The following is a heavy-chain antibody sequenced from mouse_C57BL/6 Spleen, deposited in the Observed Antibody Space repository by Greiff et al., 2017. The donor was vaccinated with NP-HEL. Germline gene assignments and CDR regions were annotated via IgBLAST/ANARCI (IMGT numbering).Heavy chain of an antibody. J-gene: IGHJ4*01. CDR1: GFTFSDYG. D-gene: IGHD2-10*01. CDR2: ISSGSSTI. CDR3: ARVSYSDGAMDY. Sequence: DVKLVESGGGLVKPGGSLKLSCAASGFTFSDYGMHWVRQAPEKGLEWVAYISSGSSTIYYADTVKGRFTISRDNAKNTLFLQMTSLRSEDTAMYYCARVSYSDGAMDYWGQGTSVTVSS. V-gene: IGHV5-17*01.